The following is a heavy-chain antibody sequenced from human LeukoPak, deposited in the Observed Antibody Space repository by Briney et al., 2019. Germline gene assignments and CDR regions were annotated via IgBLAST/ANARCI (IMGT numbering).Heavy chain of an antibody. V-gene: IGHV3-30*18. CDR2: ISYDGSNE. CDR3: AKVALFSGYYPPFDY. J-gene: IGHJ4*02. D-gene: IGHD3-22*01. CDR1: GFTFSNYG. Sequence: GRSLRLSCTASGFTFSNYGMHWVRQAPGKGLEWVAVISYDGSNEYYADSVKGRFTISRDNSKNTLFLQMNSLRPEDTAVYHCAKVALFSGYYPPFDYWGQGTLVAVSS.